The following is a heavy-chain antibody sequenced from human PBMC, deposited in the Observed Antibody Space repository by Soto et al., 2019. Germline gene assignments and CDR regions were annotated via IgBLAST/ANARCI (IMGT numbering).Heavy chain of an antibody. CDR1: GFTFSSYA. CDR3: AKVFSPEGGNYFDY. J-gene: IGHJ4*02. V-gene: IGHV3-23*01. CDR2: ISGSGGAT. Sequence: GGSLRLSCTASGFTFSSYAMTWVRQAPGKGLEWVSSISGSGGATYYADSVEGRFTISRDNGKNTVFLEMNSLRAEDTAVYYCAKVFSPEGGNYFDYWGQGTLVTVSS.